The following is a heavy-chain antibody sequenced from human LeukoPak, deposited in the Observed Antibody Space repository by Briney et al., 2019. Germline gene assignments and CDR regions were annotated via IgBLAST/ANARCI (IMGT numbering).Heavy chain of an antibody. CDR1: GGTFSSYA. CDR3: ARCPSRRPRSFFDY. D-gene: IGHD6-6*01. Sequence: SVKVSRKASGGTFSSYAISWVRQAPGQGLEWMGRIIPILGIANYAQKFQGRVTITADKSTSTAYMELSSLRSEDTAVYYCARCPSRRPRSFFDYWGQGTLVTVSS. CDR2: IIPILGIA. J-gene: IGHJ4*02. V-gene: IGHV1-69*04.